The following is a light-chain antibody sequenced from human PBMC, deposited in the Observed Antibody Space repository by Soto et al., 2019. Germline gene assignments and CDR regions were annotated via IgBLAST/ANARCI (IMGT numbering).Light chain of an antibody. CDR3: QQYTSPPWT. V-gene: IGKV3-20*01. CDR1: KSVSSNY. J-gene: IGKJ1*01. Sequence: EIVLTQSPGSLSMSPGDRATLSCRASKSVSSNYLTWLQHKPGKSPRLLIYGASSRATGIPERFSGSGSGTDFTLTISRLEPEDFAVYYCQQYTSPPWTLGQGTKVETK. CDR2: GAS.